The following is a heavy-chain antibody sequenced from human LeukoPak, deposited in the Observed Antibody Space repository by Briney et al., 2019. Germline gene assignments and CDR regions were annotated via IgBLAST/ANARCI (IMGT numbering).Heavy chain of an antibody. CDR1: GFTFSSYA. CDR2: ISSNGGST. Sequence: PGGSLRLSCAASGFTFSSYAMHWVRQAPGKGLEYVSAISSNGGSTYYANSVKGRFTISRDNSKNTLYLQMGSLRAEDMAVYYCARTQNRGEGLWFGDRDHLGYWGQGTLVTVSS. CDR3: ARTQNRGEGLWFGDRDHLGY. D-gene: IGHD3-10*01. J-gene: IGHJ4*02. V-gene: IGHV3-64*01.